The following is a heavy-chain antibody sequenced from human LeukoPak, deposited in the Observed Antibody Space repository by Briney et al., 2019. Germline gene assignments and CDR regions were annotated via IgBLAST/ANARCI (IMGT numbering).Heavy chain of an antibody. D-gene: IGHD1-1*01. CDR2: IYTSGST. CDR3: ARGTTGTTGYFDY. V-gene: IGHV4-61*02. J-gene: IGHJ4*02. CDR1: GGSISSGSYY. Sequence: SETLSLTCTVSGGSISSGSYYWSWTRQPAAKGLEWIGRIYTSGSTNYNPSLKSRVTISVDTSKNQFSLKLSSVTAADTAVYYCARGTTGTTGYFDYWGQGTLVTVSS.